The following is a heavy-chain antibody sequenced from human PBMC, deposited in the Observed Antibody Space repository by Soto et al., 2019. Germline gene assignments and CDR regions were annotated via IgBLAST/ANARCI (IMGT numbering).Heavy chain of an antibody. D-gene: IGHD3-10*01. CDR1: GGSISSGDYY. CDR2: IYYSGST. J-gene: IGHJ5*02. V-gene: IGHV4-30-4*01. Sequence: SETLSLTCTVSGGSISSGDYYWSWIRQPPGKGLEWIGCIYYSGSTYYNPSLKSRVTISVDTSKNQFSLKLSSVTAADTAVYYCARVGWFGESSSVDWFDPWGQGTLVTVSS. CDR3: ARVGWFGESSSVDWFDP.